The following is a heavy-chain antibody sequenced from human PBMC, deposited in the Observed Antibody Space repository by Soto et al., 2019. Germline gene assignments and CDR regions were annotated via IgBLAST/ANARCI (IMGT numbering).Heavy chain of an antibody. V-gene: IGHV1-69*13. CDR3: ARAAQGDFWSGYLVY. CDR2: IIPILGAA. Sequence: GASVKVSCKASGGTFSSYAISWVRQAPGQGLEWMGGIIPILGAANYAQKFQGRVTITADESTSTAYMELSSLRSEDTAVYYCARAAQGDFWSGYLVYWGQGTLVTVSS. J-gene: IGHJ4*02. CDR1: GGTFSSYA. D-gene: IGHD3-3*01.